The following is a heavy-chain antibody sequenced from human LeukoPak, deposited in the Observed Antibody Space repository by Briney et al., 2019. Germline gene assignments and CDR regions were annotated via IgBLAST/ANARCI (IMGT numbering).Heavy chain of an antibody. J-gene: IGHJ6*03. CDR3: ARSGGSSWYYYYYYMDV. CDR2: IYYSGST. D-gene: IGHD6-13*01. V-gene: IGHV4-39*07. Sequence: PSETLSLTCTVSGGSISSSSYYWGWIRQPPGKGLEWIGSIYYSGSTYYNPSLKSRVTISVDTSKNQFSLKLSSVTAADTAVYYCARSGGSSWYYYYYYMDVWGKGTTVTISS. CDR1: GGSISSSSYY.